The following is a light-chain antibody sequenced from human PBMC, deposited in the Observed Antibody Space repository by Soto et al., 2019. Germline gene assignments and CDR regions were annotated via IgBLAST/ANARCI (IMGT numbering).Light chain of an antibody. Sequence: QSALTQPASVSGSPGQTITISCTGTSSDVGGYAYVSWYQQYPGKVPKLVISEVSNRPSGVSHRFSGCRSGNTASLTISGLQAEDEADYHCSSYTSSTTPVFGGGTKLTVL. CDR1: SSDVGGYAY. V-gene: IGLV2-14*01. J-gene: IGLJ2*01. CDR3: SSYTSSTTPV. CDR2: EVS.